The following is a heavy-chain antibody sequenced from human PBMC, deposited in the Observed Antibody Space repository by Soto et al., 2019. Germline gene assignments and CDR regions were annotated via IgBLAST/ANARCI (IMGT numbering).Heavy chain of an antibody. D-gene: IGHD2-8*02. CDR3: ARGTGFGLVPPGQ. Sequence: QVNLVESGGGVVQPGRSLSLSCAASGFIFRTYGMHWGRQNPGKGLEWVADISHDGNWKHHADSVKGRFTISRDNFKNTLFLEMNNLRAGDTGIYYCARGTGFGLVPPGQWGHGTPVIVSS. V-gene: IGHV3-30*05. J-gene: IGHJ4*01. CDR1: GFIFRTYG. CDR2: ISHDGNWK.